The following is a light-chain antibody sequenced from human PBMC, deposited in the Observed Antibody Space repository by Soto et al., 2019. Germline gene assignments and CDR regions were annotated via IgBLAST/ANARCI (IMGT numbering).Light chain of an antibody. Sequence: DIQMTQSPSSLSASVGDRVTITCRASQGVSAYLLWYQQRQGRAPKLLIYAASSLQSGVPSRFSGTESGTDFTLTIDSLQPEDFATYFCQQTYTMPFTFGPGTTVDIK. CDR1: QGVSAY. J-gene: IGKJ3*01. CDR2: AAS. V-gene: IGKV1-39*01. CDR3: QQTYTMPFT.